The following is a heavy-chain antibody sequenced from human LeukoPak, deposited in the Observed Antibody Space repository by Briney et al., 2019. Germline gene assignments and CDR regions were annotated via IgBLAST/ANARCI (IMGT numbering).Heavy chain of an antibody. Sequence: SETLSLTCAVSGGYISSSNWWSWVRQAPGKGLEWIGEIFHSGSTKYNPSLKSRVTISVDKSKNQFSLKLSSVTAADTAVYYCARGLGWGATIFDYWGQGALVTVSS. D-gene: IGHD1-26*01. V-gene: IGHV4-4*02. CDR2: IFHSGST. CDR3: ARGLGWGATIFDY. CDR1: GGYISSSNW. J-gene: IGHJ4*02.